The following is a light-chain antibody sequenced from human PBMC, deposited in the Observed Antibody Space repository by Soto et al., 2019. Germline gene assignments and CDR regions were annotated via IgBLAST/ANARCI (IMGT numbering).Light chain of an antibody. Sequence: DIQMTQSPSSLSASVGDRVTITCRASQTISNFLNWYQQKPGKAPKLLIYAASNLQSGVPSRFSGSGSGTDFPLTITSLQPEDFATYYCQQTYSTPLTFGGGTKVEIK. CDR2: AAS. CDR3: QQTYSTPLT. V-gene: IGKV1-39*01. CDR1: QTISNF. J-gene: IGKJ4*02.